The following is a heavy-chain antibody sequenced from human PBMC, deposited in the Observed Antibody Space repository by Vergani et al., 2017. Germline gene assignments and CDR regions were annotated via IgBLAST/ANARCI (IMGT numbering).Heavy chain of an antibody. Sequence: EVQLLESGGDLVQPGGSLRLSCAASGFTLSNSAVGWFPQAPGRGLAGVSGISGPGLTTYYADSGKGRFCISRDNTKNTLFQQMNSLAAEDTAIYYCARPQGTSAYYYGGFDYWGQGILVTVSS. CDR2: ISGPGLTT. J-gene: IGHJ4*02. D-gene: IGHD3-22*01. CDR1: GFTLSNSA. V-gene: IGHV3-23*01. CDR3: ARPQGTSAYYYGGFDY.